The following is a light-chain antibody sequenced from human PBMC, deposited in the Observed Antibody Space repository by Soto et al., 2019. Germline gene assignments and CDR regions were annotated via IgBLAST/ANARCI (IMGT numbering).Light chain of an antibody. V-gene: IGKV3-11*01. CDR2: DAS. CDR1: QSVSSY. J-gene: IGKJ5*01. CDR3: QQRSNWPPRT. Sequence: EIVLTQSPATLSLSPGERATLSCRASQSVSSYLAWYQQKPGQAPRLLIYDASNRATGIPARFSGSGSGTXXXLXXXXXXXXXFAVYYCQQRSNWPPRTFGQGTRLEIK.